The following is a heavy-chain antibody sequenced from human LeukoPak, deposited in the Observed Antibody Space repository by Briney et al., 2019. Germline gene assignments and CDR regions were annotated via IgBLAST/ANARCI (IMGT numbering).Heavy chain of an antibody. V-gene: IGHV4-34*01. J-gene: IGHJ5*02. CDR2: INHSGST. CDR3: ASKFSLGNWFDP. Sequence: PSETLSLTCAVYGGSFSGYYWSWIRQPPGKGLEWIGEINHSGSTNYNPSLKSRVTISVDTSKNQFSLKLSSVTAADTAVYYCASKFSLGNWFDPWGQGTLVTVSS. D-gene: IGHD1-26*01. CDR1: GGSFSGYY.